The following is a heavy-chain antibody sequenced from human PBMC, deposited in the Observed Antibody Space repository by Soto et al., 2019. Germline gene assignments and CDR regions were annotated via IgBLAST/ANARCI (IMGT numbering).Heavy chain of an antibody. J-gene: IGHJ4*02. CDR3: ARDGDYGDYSNYFDY. Sequence: SVKVSCKASGGTFSSYTISWVRQAPGQGLEWMGRIIPILGIANYAQKFQGRVTITADKSTSTAYMELSSLRSEDTAVYYCARDGDYGDYSNYFDYWGQGTLVTVSS. D-gene: IGHD4-17*01. CDR1: GGTFSSYT. CDR2: IIPILGIA. V-gene: IGHV1-69*04.